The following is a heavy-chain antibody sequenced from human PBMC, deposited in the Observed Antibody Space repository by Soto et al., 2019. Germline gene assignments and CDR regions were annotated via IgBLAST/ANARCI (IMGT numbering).Heavy chain of an antibody. V-gene: IGHV1-69*02. J-gene: IGHJ4*02. CDR1: GDTFSFYT. CDR3: AASYGSGYRAFDY. Sequence: QVQLVQSGAEVKKPGSSVKVSCKASGDTFSFYTINWVRQAPGLGLEWMGRVNPIVSMSNYAQKFQGRGTMTADKSTNTAYMQLSSLRSEDTAIYYCAASYGSGYRAFDYWGQGALVTVSS. D-gene: IGHD3-10*01. CDR2: VNPIVSMS.